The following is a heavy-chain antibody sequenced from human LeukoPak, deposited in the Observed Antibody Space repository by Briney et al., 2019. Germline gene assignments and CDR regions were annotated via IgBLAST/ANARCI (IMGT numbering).Heavy chain of an antibody. J-gene: IGHJ4*02. D-gene: IGHD6-6*01. Sequence: PSETLSLTCTASGGSISSYYWSWIRQPPGKGLEWIGYIYYSGSTNYNPSLKSRVTISVDTSKNQFSLKLSSVTAADTAVYYCARGREQLASFDYWGQGTLVTVSS. CDR2: IYYSGST. CDR3: ARGREQLASFDY. V-gene: IGHV4-59*01. CDR1: GGSISSYY.